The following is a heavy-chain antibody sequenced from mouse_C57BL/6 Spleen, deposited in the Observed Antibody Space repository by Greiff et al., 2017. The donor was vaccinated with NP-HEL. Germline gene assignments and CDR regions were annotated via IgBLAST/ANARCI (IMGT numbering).Heavy chain of an antibody. J-gene: IGHJ3*01. V-gene: IGHV1-52*01. CDR3: ASQGFYYGSSYGFAY. CDR1: GYTFTSYW. Sequence: QVQLQQPGAELVRPGSSVKLSCKASGYTFTSYWMHWVKQRPIQGLEWIGNIDPSDSETHYNQKFKDKATLTVDKSSSTAYMQLSSLTSEDSAVYYCASQGFYYGSSYGFAYWGQGTLVTVSA. D-gene: IGHD1-1*01. CDR2: IDPSDSET.